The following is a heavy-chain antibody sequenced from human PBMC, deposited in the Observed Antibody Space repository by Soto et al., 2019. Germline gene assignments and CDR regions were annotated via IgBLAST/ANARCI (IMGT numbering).Heavy chain of an antibody. D-gene: IGHD3-16*01. CDR1: GFSFSDYS. CDR3: ARDLPKMLLLKHYYYYRAG. CDR2: ISNTAITD. J-gene: IGHJ6*03. Sequence: SLRLSCVASGFSFSDYSMTWMRQAPGGGLDFVAFISNTAITDYYADSVKGRFTISRDNARNSVYLQMDSLRAEDAAVYYCARDLPKMLLLKHYYYYRAGWGTGT. V-gene: IGHV3-11*01.